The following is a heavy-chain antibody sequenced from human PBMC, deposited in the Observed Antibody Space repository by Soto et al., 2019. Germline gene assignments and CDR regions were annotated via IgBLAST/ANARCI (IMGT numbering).Heavy chain of an antibody. J-gene: IGHJ4*02. D-gene: IGHD3-22*01. V-gene: IGHV4-34*01. CDR3: ARGHLTMIVVAVGRFFDY. CDR1: GGSFSVYY. Sequence: KPXERRCGTGSVYGGSFSVYYWSWIRQPPGKGLEWIGEINHSGSTNYNPSLKSRVTISVDTPKNQFSLKLSSVTAADTAVYYCARGHLTMIVVAVGRFFDYWGQGTQVIVSS. CDR2: INHSGST.